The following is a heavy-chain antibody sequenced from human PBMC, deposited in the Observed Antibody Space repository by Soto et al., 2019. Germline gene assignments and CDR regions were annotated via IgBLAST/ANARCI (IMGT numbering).Heavy chain of an antibody. CDR3: ARSKVRVGATTGSAHYYYYYCMDV. V-gene: IGHV1-3*01. CDR1: GYTFTSYA. CDR2: INAGNGNT. D-gene: IGHD1-26*01. Sequence: QVPLVQSGAEVKKPGASVKVSCKASGYTFTSYAMHWVRQAPGQRLEWMGWINAGNGNTKYSQKFQGRVTITRDTSASTAYMELSSLRAEDTAVYYCARSKVRVGATTGSAHYYYYYCMDVWGQGTTVTVSS. J-gene: IGHJ6*02.